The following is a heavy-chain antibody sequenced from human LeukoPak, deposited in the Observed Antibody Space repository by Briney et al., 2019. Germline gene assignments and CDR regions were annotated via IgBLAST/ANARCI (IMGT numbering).Heavy chain of an antibody. V-gene: IGHV3-23*01. CDR2: ISGSGGST. Sequence: GGSLRLSCAASGFTFSSYGMSWVRQAPGKGLEWVSAISGSGGSTYYADSVKGRFTISRGNSKNTLYLQMNSLRAEDTAVYYCAKDARELLWFGEFLQYYYYYYMDVWGKGTTVTISS. CDR1: GFTFSSYG. D-gene: IGHD3-10*01. CDR3: AKDARELLWFGEFLQYYYYYYMDV. J-gene: IGHJ6*03.